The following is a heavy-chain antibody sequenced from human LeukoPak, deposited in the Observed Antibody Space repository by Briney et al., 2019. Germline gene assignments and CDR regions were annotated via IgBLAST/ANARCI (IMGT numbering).Heavy chain of an antibody. V-gene: IGHV1-46*01. CDR2: INPSGGST. Sequence: GASVKVSCKASGYTFTSYYMHWVRQAPGQGLEWMGIINPSGGSTSYAQKLQGRVTMTTDTSTSTAYMELRSLRSDDTAVYYCARGGGIAVAGTEDDYWGQGTLVTVSS. CDR3: ARGGGIAVAGTEDDY. J-gene: IGHJ4*02. D-gene: IGHD6-19*01. CDR1: GYTFTSYY.